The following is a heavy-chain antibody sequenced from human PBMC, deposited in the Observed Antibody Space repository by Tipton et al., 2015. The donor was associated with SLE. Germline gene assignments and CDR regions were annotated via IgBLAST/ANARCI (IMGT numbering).Heavy chain of an antibody. Sequence: QLVQSGAEVKKPGASLKVSCKASGYTFANYYIHWVRQTPGQGLEWMGWINLRSGGTNVAQRFRDRVTLTRDTSINTVYMELSSLKSDDTAVYYCARGRMDNSGWFYFDYWGQGTLVTVSS. D-gene: IGHD6-19*01. J-gene: IGHJ4*02. CDR1: GYTFANYY. V-gene: IGHV1-2*02. CDR2: INLRSGGT. CDR3: ARGRMDNSGWFYFDY.